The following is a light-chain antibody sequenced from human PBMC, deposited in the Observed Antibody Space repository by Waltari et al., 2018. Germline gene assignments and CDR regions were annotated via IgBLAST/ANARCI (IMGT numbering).Light chain of an antibody. CDR1: QSGSSSY. V-gene: IGKV3-20*01. CDR3: QQYGSSPET. Sequence: EIVLTQSPGTLSLSPGERATPSCRASQSGSSSYLAWYQQKPGQAPRLLIYGASSRATGIPDRFSGSGSGTDFTLTISRLEPEDFAVYYCQQYGSSPETFGPGTKVDIK. CDR2: GAS. J-gene: IGKJ3*01.